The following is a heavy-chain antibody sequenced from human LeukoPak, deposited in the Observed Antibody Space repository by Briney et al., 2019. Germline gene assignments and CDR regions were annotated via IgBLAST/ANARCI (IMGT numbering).Heavy chain of an antibody. D-gene: IGHD5-18*01. CDR3: ARRGYFNDY. V-gene: IGHV4-59*11. CDR1: GGSISSHY. J-gene: IGHJ4*02. Sequence: SETLSLTCTVSGGSISSHYWSWIRQPPGKGLEWIGYIYYSGSTNYNPSLKSRVTISVDTSKNQFSLKLSSVTAADTAVYYCARRGYFNDYWGQGTLVTVSS. CDR2: IYYSGST.